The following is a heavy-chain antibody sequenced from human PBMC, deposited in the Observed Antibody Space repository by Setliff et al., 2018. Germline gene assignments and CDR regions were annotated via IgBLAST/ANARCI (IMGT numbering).Heavy chain of an antibody. CDR3: AIDKGYDSSGYYFYYYYYMDV. D-gene: IGHD3-22*01. Sequence: ASVKVSCKASGYTFTSYGISWVRQAPGQGLEWMGWISAYNGNANYAQKLQGRLTMTTDTSTSTAYMGLRSLRSEDTAVYYCAIDKGYDSSGYYFYYYYYMDVWGKGTTVTVSS. V-gene: IGHV1-18*01. CDR2: ISAYNGNA. CDR1: GYTFTSYG. J-gene: IGHJ6*03.